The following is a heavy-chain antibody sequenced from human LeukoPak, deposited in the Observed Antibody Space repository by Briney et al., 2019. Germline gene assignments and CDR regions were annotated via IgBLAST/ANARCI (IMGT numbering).Heavy chain of an antibody. CDR1: GASVSSSH. CDR2: LSYTGKT. CDR3: SEGYFEPFDH. J-gene: IGHJ4*02. D-gene: IGHD2/OR15-2a*01. Sequence: SETLSLTCVVSGASVSSSHWNWMRQLPGKGLEWIGCLSYTGKTDYNPSLTSRVTISLDTSKNQVSLKLRSVTAADTAVYYCSEGYFEPFDHWGQGTLVTVSS. V-gene: IGHV4-59*02.